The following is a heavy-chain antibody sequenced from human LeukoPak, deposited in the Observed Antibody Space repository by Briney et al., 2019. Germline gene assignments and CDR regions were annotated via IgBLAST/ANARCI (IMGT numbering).Heavy chain of an antibody. D-gene: IGHD2-15*01. CDR3: ARDRCSGGSCYHDAFDI. V-gene: IGHV3-21*06. Sequence: GGSLRLSRAASGFTFSSYSMNWVRQARGKGREGVSSISSSRCYIYYADSLKGRFTISRDNAKNALDLQMNSLRAEDTAVYYCARDRCSGGSCYHDAFDIWGQGTMVTVSS. CDR2: ISSSRCYI. J-gene: IGHJ3*02. CDR1: GFTFSSYS.